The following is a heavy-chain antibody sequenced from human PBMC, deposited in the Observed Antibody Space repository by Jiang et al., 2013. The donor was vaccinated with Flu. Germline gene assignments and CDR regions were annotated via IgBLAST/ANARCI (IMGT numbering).Heavy chain of an antibody. V-gene: IGHV3-23*01. J-gene: IGHJ5*02. CDR2: ISGSGGST. D-gene: IGHD6-13*01. Sequence: SAISGSGGSTYYADSVKGRFTISRDNSKNTLYLQMNSLRAEDTAVYYCAKVGYSSSWYEGWFDPWGQGTLVTVSS. CDR3: AKVGYSSSWYEGWFDP.